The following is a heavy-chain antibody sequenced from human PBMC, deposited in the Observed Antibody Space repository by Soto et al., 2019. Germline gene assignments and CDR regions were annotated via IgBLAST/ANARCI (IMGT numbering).Heavy chain of an antibody. J-gene: IGHJ6*02. CDR2: INPSGGST. D-gene: IGHD5-18*01. CDR1: GYTFTSYY. CDR3: ARVLGYSYGFDHYYYGMDV. V-gene: IGHV1-46*01. Sequence: ASVKVSCKASGYTFTSYYMHWVRQAPGQGLEWMGIINPSGGSTSYAQKFQGRVTMTRDTSTSTVYMELSSLRSEDTAVYYCARVLGYSYGFDHYYYGMDVWGQGTTVTSP.